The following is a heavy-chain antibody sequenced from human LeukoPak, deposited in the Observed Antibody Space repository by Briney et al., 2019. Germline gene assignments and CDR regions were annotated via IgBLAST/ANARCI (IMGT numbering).Heavy chain of an antibody. D-gene: IGHD1-26*01. CDR1: GGSISSYY. Sequence: SETLSLTCTVSGGSISSYYWSWIRQPPGKGLEWIGYIYYSGSTNYNPSLKSRVTISVDTSKNQFSLKLSSVTAADTAVYYCARLHRENSGRFFFDYWGQGTLVTVSS. CDR2: IYYSGST. V-gene: IGHV4-59*01. CDR3: ARLHRENSGRFFFDY. J-gene: IGHJ4*02.